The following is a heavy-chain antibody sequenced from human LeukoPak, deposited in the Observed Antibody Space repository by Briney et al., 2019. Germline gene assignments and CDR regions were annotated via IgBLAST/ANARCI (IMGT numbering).Heavy chain of an antibody. CDR3: ARGRRYCSSTSCYFRAPALHYYYYMDV. J-gene: IGHJ6*03. V-gene: IGHV4-34*01. D-gene: IGHD2-2*01. CDR2: INHSGST. Sequence: PSETLSLTCAVYGGSFSGYYWSWIRQPPGKGLEWIGEINHSGSTNYNPSLKSRVTISVDTSKNQFSLKLSSVTAADTAVYYCARGRRYCSSTSCYFRAPALHYYYYMDVWGKGTTVTVSS. CDR1: GGSFSGYY.